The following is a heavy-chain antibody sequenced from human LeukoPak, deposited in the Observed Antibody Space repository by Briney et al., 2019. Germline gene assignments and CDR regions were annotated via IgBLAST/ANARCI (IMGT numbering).Heavy chain of an antibody. CDR3: AKIAASDTGEGY. CDR2: ISAYNGNT. D-gene: IGHD6-13*01. J-gene: IGHJ4*02. V-gene: IGHV1-18*01. CDR1: GYTFTSYG. Sequence: GASVKVSCKASGYTFTSYGISWVRQAPGQGLEWMGWISAYNGNTNYAQKLQGRVTMTTDTSTSTAYMELRSLRSEDTAIYYCAKIAASDTGEGYWGQGTLVTVSS.